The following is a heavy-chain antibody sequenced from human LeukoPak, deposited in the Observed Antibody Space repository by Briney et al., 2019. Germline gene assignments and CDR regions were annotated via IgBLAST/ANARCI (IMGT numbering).Heavy chain of an antibody. Sequence: SQTLSFTCTVSGGSISSGGYYWSWIRQHPGKGLEWIGYIYYSGSTYYNPSLKSRVTISVDTSKNQFSLKLSSVTAADAAVYYCARTVGVVPAALRYFDYWGQGTLVTVSS. J-gene: IGHJ4*02. CDR1: GGSISSGGYY. V-gene: IGHV4-31*03. CDR2: IYYSGST. D-gene: IGHD2-2*01. CDR3: ARTVGVVPAALRYFDY.